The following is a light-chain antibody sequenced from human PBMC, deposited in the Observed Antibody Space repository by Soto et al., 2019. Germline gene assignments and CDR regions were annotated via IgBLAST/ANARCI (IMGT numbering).Light chain of an antibody. J-gene: IGKJ1*01. CDR3: QQSYSTPWT. V-gene: IGKV1-39*01. CDR1: QSISSY. CDR2: AAS. Sequence: DIQMTQSPSSLSASVGDRVTITCRASQSISSYLNWYQQKPGKAPKLLIYAASSLQSGVPSRFSGSGSGTDFTLTISSLQPEDFATYYCQQSYSTPWTFGQGTGGYQ.